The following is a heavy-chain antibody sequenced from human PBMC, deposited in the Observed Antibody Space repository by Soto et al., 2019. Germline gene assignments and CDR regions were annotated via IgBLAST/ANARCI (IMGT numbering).Heavy chain of an antibody. CDR3: AGGVSGYSGNVKLDYYYYYYMDV. CDR1: GGTFSSYT. J-gene: IGHJ6*03. D-gene: IGHD5-12*01. V-gene: IGHV1-69*02. CDR2: IIPILGIA. Sequence: VKVSCKASGGTFSSYTISWVRQAPGQGLEWMGRIIPILGIANYAQKFQGRVTITADKSTSTAYMELRSLRSDDTAVYYCAGGVSGYSGNVKLDYYYYYYMDVWGKGTTVTVSS.